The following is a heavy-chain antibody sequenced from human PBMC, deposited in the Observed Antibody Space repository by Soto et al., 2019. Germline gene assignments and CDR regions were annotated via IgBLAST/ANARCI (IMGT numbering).Heavy chain of an antibody. CDR3: ARESHDILTGPPWVWYFDL. Sequence: QVQLQQWGAGPLRPLETLSLTCGVSGGSFSGYYWAWLRQSPGQGLEWIGEINDRGSINYNPSLKSRVSISVDTSKNHYSLNLRSVTAADTAVYYCARESHDILTGPPWVWYFDLWGRGTLVTVSS. CDR1: GGSFSGYY. D-gene: IGHD3-9*01. V-gene: IGHV4-34*01. CDR2: INDRGSI. J-gene: IGHJ2*01.